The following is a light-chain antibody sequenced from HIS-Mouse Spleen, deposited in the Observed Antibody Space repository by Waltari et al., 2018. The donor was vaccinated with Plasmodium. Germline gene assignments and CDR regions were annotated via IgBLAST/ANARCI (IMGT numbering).Light chain of an antibody. CDR3: QQYNNWSFT. CDR2: GAS. Sequence: EIVMTQSPATLSVSPGERATLSCRASQSVSSNLAWYQQKPGQAPRLLIYGASTRATGIPARCSGSGSVTEFTLTISILQSEDFAVYYCQQYNNWSFTFGPGTKVDIK. CDR1: QSVSSN. V-gene: IGKV3-15*01. J-gene: IGKJ3*01.